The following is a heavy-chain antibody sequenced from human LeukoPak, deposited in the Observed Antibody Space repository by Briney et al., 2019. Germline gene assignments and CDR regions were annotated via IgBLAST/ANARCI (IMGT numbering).Heavy chain of an antibody. J-gene: IGHJ3*02. CDR3: ARGYYDSSGYPDAFDI. CDR1: GGTFSSYA. D-gene: IGHD3-22*01. V-gene: IGHV1-69*13. CDR2: IIPIFGTA. Sequence: GASVKVSCKASGGTFSSYAISWVRQAPGQGLEWMGGIIPIFGTANYAQKFQGRATITADESTSTAYMELSSLRSEDTAVYYCARGYYDSSGYPDAFDIWGQGTMVTVSS.